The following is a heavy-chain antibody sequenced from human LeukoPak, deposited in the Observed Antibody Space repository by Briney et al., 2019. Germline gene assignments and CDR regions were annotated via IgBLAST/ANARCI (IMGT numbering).Heavy chain of an antibody. J-gene: IGHJ5*02. V-gene: IGHV3-30-3*01. D-gene: IGHD3-3*01. Sequence: PGRSLRLSCAASGFTFSSYAMHWVRQAPGKGLEWVAVISYDGSNKYYADSVKGRFTISRDNSKNTLYLQMNSLRAEDTAVYYCASLWDYDFSDTPGPADPWGQGTLVTVSS. CDR3: ASLWDYDFSDTPGPADP. CDR1: GFTFSSYA. CDR2: ISYDGSNK.